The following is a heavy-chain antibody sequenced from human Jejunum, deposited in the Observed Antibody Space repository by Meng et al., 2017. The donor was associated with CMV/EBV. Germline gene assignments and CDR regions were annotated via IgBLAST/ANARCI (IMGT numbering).Heavy chain of an antibody. CDR2: IYRGGST. D-gene: IGHD5/OR15-5a*01. CDR1: GDFISSSRFY. Sequence: TVSGDFISSSRFYWGWIRQPPGKGLEWIGNIYRGGSTYYHPSLKSRVVISVDTSKNQFSLTLSSVTAADTAVYYCARDREQVYDYWGQGTRVTVSS. CDR3: ARDREQVYDY. J-gene: IGHJ4*02. V-gene: IGHV4-39*07.